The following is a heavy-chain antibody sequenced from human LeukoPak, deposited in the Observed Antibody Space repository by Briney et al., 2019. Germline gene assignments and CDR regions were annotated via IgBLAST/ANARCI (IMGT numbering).Heavy chain of an antibody. CDR2: IYYSGST. Sequence: PSETLSLTCTVSGGSISSSYWSWIRQPPGKGLEWIGYIYYSGSTNYNPSLKSRVTISVDTSKNPFSLKLSSVTAADTAVYYCARESGGMLYWGQGTLVTVSS. CDR1: GGSISSSY. J-gene: IGHJ4*02. D-gene: IGHD1-14*01. V-gene: IGHV4-59*01. CDR3: ARESGGMLY.